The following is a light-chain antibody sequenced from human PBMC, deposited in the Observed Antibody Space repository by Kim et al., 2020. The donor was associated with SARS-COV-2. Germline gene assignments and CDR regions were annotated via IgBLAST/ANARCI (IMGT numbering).Light chain of an antibody. Sequence: VSVEDTVTISCRARPSIDTWLAWYQQKPGKAPKRLIYDASSVESGVSSRFSGSGAAAEFTLTITSLQPDDFAPYFCQQYMTYPWTFGQGTTVGIK. CDR2: DAS. J-gene: IGKJ1*01. V-gene: IGKV1-5*01. CDR3: QQYMTYPWT. CDR1: PSIDTW.